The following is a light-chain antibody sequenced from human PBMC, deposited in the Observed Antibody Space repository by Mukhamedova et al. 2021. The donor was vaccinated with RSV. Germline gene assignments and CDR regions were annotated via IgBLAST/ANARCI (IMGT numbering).Light chain of an antibody. J-gene: IGKJ2*01. V-gene: IGKV1-33*01. CDR2: DAS. Sequence: GDRITIACQASQDINVFLTWYQQKVGTAPKLLIYDASNLETGVASRFSGGGSGTYFTFTINSLQPEDIATYFCQQYDALPYTFGQ. CDR3: QQYDALPYT. CDR1: QDINVF.